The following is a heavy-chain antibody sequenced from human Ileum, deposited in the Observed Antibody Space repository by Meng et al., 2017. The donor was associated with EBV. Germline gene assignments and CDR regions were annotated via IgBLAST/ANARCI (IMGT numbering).Heavy chain of an antibody. J-gene: IGHJ4*02. V-gene: IGHV4-34*01. Sequence: QVQLQQWGAGVLEPSETLAPTCRAYGGSRGGYNWSWISQPPGKGLEWIGEITHSGSTNYNSSLKSRVTILVDTSKNQLSLKMNSVTAADTAVYYCARCYDSSGYYELNHFDHWGQGTLVTVSS. CDR3: ARCYDSSGYYELNHFDH. CDR1: GGSRGGYN. CDR2: ITHSGST. D-gene: IGHD3-22*01.